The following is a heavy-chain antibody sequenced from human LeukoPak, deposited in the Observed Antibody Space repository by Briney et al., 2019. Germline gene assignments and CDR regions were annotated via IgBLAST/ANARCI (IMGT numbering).Heavy chain of an antibody. CDR1: GGSFSGYY. D-gene: IGHD3-16*02. V-gene: IGHV4-34*01. J-gene: IGHJ3*02. Sequence: PSETLSLTCAVYGGSFSGYYWSWIRQPPGKGLEWIGEINHSGSTNYNPSLKSRVTISVDTSKNQFSLKLSSVTAADTAVYYCARGPPVYIWGSYRYAFDIWGQGTVVTVSS. CDR2: INHSGST. CDR3: ARGPPVYIWGSYRYAFDI.